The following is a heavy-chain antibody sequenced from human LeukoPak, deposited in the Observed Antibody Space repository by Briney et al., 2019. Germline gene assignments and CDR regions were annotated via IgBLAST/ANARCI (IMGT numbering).Heavy chain of an antibody. CDR3: ARGPCSTSCHRSWYFDY. CDR1: GGSISNYY. V-gene: IGHV4-34*01. D-gene: IGHD2-2*01. CDR2: INRSGST. J-gene: IGHJ4*02. Sequence: SETLSLTCTVSGGSISNYYWTWTRQPPGKGLEWIGEINRSGSTTYKPSLKSRVTISVDTSKNHFSLRLTSVTAADTAVYYCARGPCSTSCHRSWYFDYWGQGTLVTVSS.